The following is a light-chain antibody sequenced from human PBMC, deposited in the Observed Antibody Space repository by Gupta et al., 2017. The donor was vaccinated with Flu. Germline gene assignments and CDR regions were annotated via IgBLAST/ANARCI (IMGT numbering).Light chain of an antibody. CDR1: SSDVGAYYY. Sequence: SALTQPRSVSGSPGQSVAISCTGTSSDVGAYYYVSWHQQQHPAQAPMLFIYDVKKRPSGVPLWFSGSKSGTTASLTVSGLEAEDEYYYYRTSNGASSVFGGGTRLTVL. V-gene: IGLV2-11*01. CDR2: DVK. J-gene: IGLJ2*01. CDR3: TSNGASSV.